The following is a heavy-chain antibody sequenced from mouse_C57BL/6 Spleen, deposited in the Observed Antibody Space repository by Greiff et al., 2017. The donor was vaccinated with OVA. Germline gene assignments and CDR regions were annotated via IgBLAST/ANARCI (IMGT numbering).Heavy chain of an antibody. CDR1: GFPFSDYG. CDR2: ISSGSSTI. V-gene: IGHV5-17*01. D-gene: IGHD1-1*01. CDR3: ARSGNWYFDV. J-gene: IGHJ1*03. Sequence: EVQLVESGGGLVTPGGSLTLSCAASGFPFSDYGMHWVRQAPETGLEWVAYISSGSSTIYSADTVKGRFTISRDNAKNTLCLQMTSLRSEDTAMYYCARSGNWYFDVWGTGTTVTVSS.